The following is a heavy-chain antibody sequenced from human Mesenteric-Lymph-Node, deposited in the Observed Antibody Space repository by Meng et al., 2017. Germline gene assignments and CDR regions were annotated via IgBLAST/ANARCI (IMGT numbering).Heavy chain of an antibody. V-gene: IGHV4-39*01. D-gene: IGHD3-10*01. CDR3: ARRVFYGSANFDY. CDR1: GGSIRSSSYY. J-gene: IGHJ4*02. CDR2: IFYSGNT. Sequence: QLQLQESGPGLVKPSETLSLTCTVSGGSIRSSSYYWGWLRQPPGKGLEYIGSIFYSGNTYYNPSLKSRVTISIDTSENQFSLKPSSVTAADTAVYYCARRVFYGSANFDYWGQGTLVTVSS.